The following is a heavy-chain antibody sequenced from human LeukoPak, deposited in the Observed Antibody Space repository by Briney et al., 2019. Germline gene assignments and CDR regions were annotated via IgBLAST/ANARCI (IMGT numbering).Heavy chain of an antibody. CDR3: ARGGSYLSAFDI. Sequence: GGSLRLSCAASGFTFSSYNMNWVRQAPGKGLEWVSSISTSSSYIYYADSVKGRFTISRHNAKNSVYLQMNSLRAEDTAVYYCARGGSYLSAFDIWGQGTMVTVSS. CDR1: GFTFSSYN. J-gene: IGHJ3*02. D-gene: IGHD1-26*01. CDR2: ISTSSSYI. V-gene: IGHV3-21*04.